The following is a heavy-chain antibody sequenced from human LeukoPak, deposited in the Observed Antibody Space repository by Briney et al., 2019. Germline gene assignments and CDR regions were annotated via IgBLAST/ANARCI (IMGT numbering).Heavy chain of an antibody. J-gene: IGHJ4*02. Sequence: GGSLRLSCVASEFTFSSYNMNWVRQAPGKGLEWVSSISSSSSYIYYADSVRGRFTISRDNAKNSLYLQMNNLRPEDTAVYYCAREIFWSGYFSNLHFDYWGQGTLVTVSS. V-gene: IGHV3-21*06. D-gene: IGHD3-3*01. CDR3: AREIFWSGYFSNLHFDY. CDR2: ISSSSSYI. CDR1: EFTFSSYN.